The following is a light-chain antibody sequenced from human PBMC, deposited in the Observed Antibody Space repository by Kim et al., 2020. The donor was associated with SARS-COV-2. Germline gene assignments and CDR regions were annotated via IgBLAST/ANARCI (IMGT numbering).Light chain of an antibody. CDR1: KLGDKY. V-gene: IGLV3-1*01. CDR3: QAWDSSTCWV. J-gene: IGLJ3*02. Sequence: VSPGQTASITCSGDKLGDKYACWYQQKPGQSPVLVIYQDSKRPSGIPERFSGSNSGNTATLTISGTQAMDEADYYCQAWDSSTCWVFGGGTQLTVL. CDR2: QDS.